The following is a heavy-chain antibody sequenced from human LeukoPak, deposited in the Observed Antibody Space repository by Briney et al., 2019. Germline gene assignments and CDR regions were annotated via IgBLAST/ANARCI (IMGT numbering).Heavy chain of an antibody. CDR2: INPNSGGT. V-gene: IGHV1-2*02. CDR1: GYTFTGYY. J-gene: IGHJ4*02. CDR3: ARDSSHYGSGSYYNTYYFDY. Sequence: GASVKVSCKASGYTFTGYYVHWVRQAPGQGLEWLGWINPNSGGTNYAQKFQGRVTMTRDTSISTAYMELSRLRPDDTAVYYCARDSSHYGSGSYYNTYYFDYWGQGTLVTVSS. D-gene: IGHD3-10*01.